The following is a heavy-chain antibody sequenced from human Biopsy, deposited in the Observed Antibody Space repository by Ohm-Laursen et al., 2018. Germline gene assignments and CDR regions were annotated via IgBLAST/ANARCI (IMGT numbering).Heavy chain of an antibody. CDR2: IYYSGST. V-gene: IGHV4-59*08. CDR3: ARVAGGYAYYYGMDV. J-gene: IGHJ6*02. D-gene: IGHD5-12*01. Sequence: SETLSLTCTVSGGSISSYYWSWIRQTPGKGLEWIGYIYYSGSTNYNPSLKSRVTISVDTSKNQFSLRLTSVTAADTAVYYCARVAGGYAYYYGMDVWGQGTTVIVSS. CDR1: GGSISSYY.